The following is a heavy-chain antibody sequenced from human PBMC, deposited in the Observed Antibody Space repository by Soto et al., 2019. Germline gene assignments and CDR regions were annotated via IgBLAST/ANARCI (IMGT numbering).Heavy chain of an antibody. CDR1: GFTFSSYA. Sequence: LRLSCAASGFTFSSYAMSWVRQAPGKGLEWVSAISGSGGSTYYTDSVKGRFTISRDNSKNKLYLQMHSLRAEDTAVYYCAKRTDGYNVGLFDYWGQGTLVTVSS. J-gene: IGHJ4*02. CDR3: AKRTDGYNVGLFDY. V-gene: IGHV3-23*01. CDR2: ISGSGGST. D-gene: IGHD5-12*01.